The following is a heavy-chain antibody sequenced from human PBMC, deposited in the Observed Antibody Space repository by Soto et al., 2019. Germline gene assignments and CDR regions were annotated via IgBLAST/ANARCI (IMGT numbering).Heavy chain of an antibody. Sequence: PGGSLRVSCAASGFTFAHYAMMWARQAPGRGLEWVSTIDGPTTNTHYIDSVKGRFFISRDNAINTVYLQMNGLRAEDTAVYYCVTWLSAHFDYWGRGTLVTVSS. V-gene: IGHV3-23*05. J-gene: IGHJ4*01. CDR3: VTWLSAHFDY. CDR1: GFTFAHYA. CDR2: IDGPTTNT. D-gene: IGHD6-19*01.